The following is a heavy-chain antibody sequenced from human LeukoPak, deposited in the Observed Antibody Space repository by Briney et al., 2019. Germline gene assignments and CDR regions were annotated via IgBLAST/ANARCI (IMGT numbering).Heavy chain of an antibody. CDR1: GFTFSSYW. J-gene: IGHJ4*02. CDR3: ARESLWFGELSRGAIDY. Sequence: GGSLRLSCAASGFTFSSYWMSWVRRAPGKGLEWVANIKQDGSEKYYVDSVKGRFTISRDNAKNSLYLQMNSLRAEDTAVYYCARESLWFGELSRGAIDYWGRGTLVTVSS. V-gene: IGHV3-7*01. CDR2: IKQDGSEK. D-gene: IGHD3-10*01.